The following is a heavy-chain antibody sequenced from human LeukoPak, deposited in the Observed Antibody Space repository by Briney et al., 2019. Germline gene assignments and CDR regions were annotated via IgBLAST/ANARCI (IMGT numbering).Heavy chain of an antibody. V-gene: IGHV3-33*06. CDR1: GFTFSSYA. CDR3: AKEGEYSSSWYEPYFDY. CDR2: IWYDGSNK. Sequence: GGSLRLSCAASGFTFSSYAMSWVRQAPGKGLEGVAVIWYDGSNKYYADSVKGRFTISRDNSKNTLYLQMNRLRAEDTAVYYCAKEGEYSSSWYEPYFDYWGQGTLVTVSS. D-gene: IGHD6-13*01. J-gene: IGHJ4*02.